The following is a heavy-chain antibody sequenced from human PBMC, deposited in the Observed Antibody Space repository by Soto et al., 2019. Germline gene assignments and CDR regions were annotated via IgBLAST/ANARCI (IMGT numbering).Heavy chain of an antibody. D-gene: IGHD1-1*01. J-gene: IGHJ6*02. V-gene: IGHV4-31*03. CDR3: ARVMGLESYYYYGVDV. CDR1: GGSISSGGYY. CDR2: IYYSGST. Sequence: SETLSLTCTVSGGSISSGGYYWSWIRQHPGKGLEWIGYIYYSGSTYYNPSLKSRVTISVDTSKNQFSLKLSSVTAADTAVYYCARVMGLESYYYYGVDVWGQGTTVTVSS.